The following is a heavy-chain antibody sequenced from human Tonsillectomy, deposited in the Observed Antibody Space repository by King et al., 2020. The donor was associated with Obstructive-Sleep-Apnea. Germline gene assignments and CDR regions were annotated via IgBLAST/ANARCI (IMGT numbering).Heavy chain of an antibody. D-gene: IGHD3-3*01. J-gene: IGHJ4*02. Sequence: VQLVESGGGVVQPGRSLRLSCAASGFTFSSYAMHWVRQAPGKGLEWVAVISYDGSNKYYADSVKGRFTISRDNSKNTLYLQMNSLRAEDTAVYYCARRTEPTYYDFWSGYYTSSFDFDYWGQGTLVTVSS. CDR3: ARRTEPTYYDFWSGYYTSSFDFDY. CDR1: GFTFSSYA. CDR2: ISYDGSNK. V-gene: IGHV3-30*04.